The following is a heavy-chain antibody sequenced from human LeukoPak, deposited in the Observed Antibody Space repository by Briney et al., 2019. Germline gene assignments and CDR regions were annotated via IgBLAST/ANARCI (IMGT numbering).Heavy chain of an antibody. CDR2: ISVYDGNT. V-gene: IGHV1-18*01. J-gene: IGHJ4*02. CDR3: ARTPVLTMIRGVILRPVDH. Sequence: ASVKVSCKASGYTFTNYGVSWVRQAPGQGLEWMGWISVYDGNTNYAQEVQGRVTMTTDTSTSTAYMELRSLRSDDTAVYYCARTPVLTMIRGVILRPVDHWGQGTLVTVSS. CDR1: GYTFTNYG. D-gene: IGHD3-10*01.